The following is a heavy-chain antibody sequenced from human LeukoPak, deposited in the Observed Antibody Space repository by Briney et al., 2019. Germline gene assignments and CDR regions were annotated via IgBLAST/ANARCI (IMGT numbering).Heavy chain of an antibody. CDR2: IIPIFGTA. CDR1: GGTFSSYA. J-gene: IGHJ6*03. Sequence: SVKVSCKASGGTFSSYAISWVRQAPGQGLEWMGGIIPIFGTANYAQKFQGRVTITTDESTSTAYMGLSSLRSEDTAVYYCARGVPAAPVEYYYYYMDVWGKGTTVTVSS. CDR3: ARGVPAAPVEYYYYYMDV. V-gene: IGHV1-69*05. D-gene: IGHD2-2*01.